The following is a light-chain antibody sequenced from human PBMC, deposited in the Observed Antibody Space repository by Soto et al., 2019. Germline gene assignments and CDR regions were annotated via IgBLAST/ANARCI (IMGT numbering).Light chain of an antibody. CDR2: EVN. V-gene: IGLV2-14*01. J-gene: IGLJ1*01. Sequence: QSVLTQPASVSGSPGQSVTISCTGPRSDIGDSNFISWYQQSPGKAPRLLIYEVNNRPSGVSRRFSGSKAGNTASLTISGLLEDDEADYFCASFRSGTILAFGSGTKVTV. CDR1: RSDIGDSNF. CDR3: ASFRSGTILA.